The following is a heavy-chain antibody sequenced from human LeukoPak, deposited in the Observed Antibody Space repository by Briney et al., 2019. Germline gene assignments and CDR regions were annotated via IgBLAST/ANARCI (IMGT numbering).Heavy chain of an antibody. D-gene: IGHD2-2*01. Sequence: ASVKVSCKASGYTFTAYYMHWVRQAAGQGGEWMGWINPNDGDTNYAQKFQGRVTMTRDTSISTAHMEVSRLRSDDTAVYYCARANFLYCSSSTCLFDYWGQGTLVTVSS. J-gene: IGHJ4*02. CDR1: GYTFTAYY. CDR2: INPNDGDT. V-gene: IGHV1-2*02. CDR3: ARANFLYCSSSTCLFDY.